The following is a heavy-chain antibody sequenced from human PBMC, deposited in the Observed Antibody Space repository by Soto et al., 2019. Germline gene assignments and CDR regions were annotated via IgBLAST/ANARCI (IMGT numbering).Heavy chain of an antibody. Sequence: QVQLVESGGDLVKPGGSLRLSCAASGFTFSDYYMSWIRQAPGKGLEWVSSITSSGSTTYYTYSGKGRFTISRANAKNYLYLQMTSLRAEDTAVYYCARERYSYGPYYFDYWGQGTLVTVSS. CDR1: GFTFSDYY. V-gene: IGHV3-11*01. J-gene: IGHJ4*02. CDR3: ARERYSYGPYYFDY. D-gene: IGHD5-18*01. CDR2: ITSSGSTT.